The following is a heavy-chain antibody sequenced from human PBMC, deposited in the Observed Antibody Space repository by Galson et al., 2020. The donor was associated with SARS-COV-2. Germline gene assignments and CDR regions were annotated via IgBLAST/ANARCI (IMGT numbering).Heavy chain of an antibody. CDR1: GHSLSGGSY. CDR2: IYHGGAT. D-gene: IGHD2-8*01. V-gene: IGHV4-38-2*02. Sequence: SETLSLTGTVSGHSLSGGSYWGWMRQSPGKGLEWIGRIYHGGATYYSPSLRSRVTISADTSKNQFSLSLRSVTGADTAVYYCVAMAGHWGQGILVAVSS. J-gene: IGHJ4*02. CDR3: VAMAGH.